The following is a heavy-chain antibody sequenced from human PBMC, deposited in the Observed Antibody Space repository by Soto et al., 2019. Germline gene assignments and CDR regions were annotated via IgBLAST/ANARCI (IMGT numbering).Heavy chain of an antibody. D-gene: IGHD3-22*01. CDR2: ISSSSSYI. J-gene: IGHJ3*02. CDR1: GFTFSSYS. V-gene: IGHV3-21*01. Sequence: PGGSLRLSCAASGFTFSSYSMNWVRQAPGKGLEWVSSISSSSSYIYYADSVKGRFTISRDNAKNSLYLQMNSLRAEDTAVYYCARPAFSGYAHDAFDIWGQGTMVTVSS. CDR3: ARPAFSGYAHDAFDI.